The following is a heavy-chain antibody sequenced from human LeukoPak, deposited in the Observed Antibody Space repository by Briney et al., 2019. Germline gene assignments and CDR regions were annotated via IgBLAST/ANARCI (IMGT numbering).Heavy chain of an antibody. CDR1: GGSFSGYS. D-gene: IGHD3-3*01. CDR2: INHSGST. Sequence: KPSETLSLTCAVYGGSFSGYSWSWIRQPPGKGLEWIGEINHSGSTNYNPSLKSRVTISVDTSKNQFSLKLSSVTAADTAVYYCARVTIFGVVPFDIWGQGTMVTVSS. CDR3: ARVTIFGVVPFDI. V-gene: IGHV4-34*01. J-gene: IGHJ3*02.